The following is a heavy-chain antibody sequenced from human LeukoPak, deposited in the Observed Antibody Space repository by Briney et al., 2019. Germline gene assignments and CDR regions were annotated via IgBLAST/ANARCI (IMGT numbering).Heavy chain of an antibody. J-gene: IGHJ4*02. CDR1: GFTLRSYW. Sequence: GGSLRLSCAASGFTLRSYWMSWVRQAQGRGREWVANINKGGSVKYYADSVKGRFTISRDDAKNSLYVQMNSLRDEDAAVYYCARVPDYGGNPFDYWGQGTLVTVSS. CDR3: ARVPDYGGNPFDY. V-gene: IGHV3-7*01. D-gene: IGHD4-23*01. CDR2: INKGGSVK.